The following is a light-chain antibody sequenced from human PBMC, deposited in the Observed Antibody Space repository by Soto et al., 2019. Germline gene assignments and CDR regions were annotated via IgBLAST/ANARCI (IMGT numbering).Light chain of an antibody. Sequence: LSLSPGDRATLSGRASQSVSRSYLGWYQQKPGQAPRLLMYGASIRAAGVPDRFSGSGSGTEFTLTISRLEPEDFTVYYCHHYETFGQGTKVDIK. CDR2: GAS. CDR3: HHYET. J-gene: IGKJ1*01. CDR1: QSVSRSY. V-gene: IGKV3-20*01.